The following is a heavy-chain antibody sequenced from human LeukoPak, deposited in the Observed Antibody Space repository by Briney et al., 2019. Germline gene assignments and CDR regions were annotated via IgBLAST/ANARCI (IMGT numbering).Heavy chain of an antibody. CDR3: ARAPRGYCSSTSCYLGALDY. CDR1: GGSVSSGSYY. Sequence: SETLSLTCTVSGGSVSSGSYYWSWIRQPPGKGLEWIGYIYYSGSTNYNPSLKSRVTISVDTSKKQFSLKLSSVTAADTAVYYCARAPRGYCSSTSCYLGALDYWGQGTLVTVSS. CDR2: IYYSGST. V-gene: IGHV4-61*01. J-gene: IGHJ4*02. D-gene: IGHD2-2*01.